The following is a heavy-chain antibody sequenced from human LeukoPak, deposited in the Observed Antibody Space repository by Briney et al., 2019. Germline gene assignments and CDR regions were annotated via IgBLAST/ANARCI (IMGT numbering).Heavy chain of an antibody. CDR1: GFTFNSYA. CDR2: ISGSGGST. J-gene: IGHJ5*02. Sequence: GGSLRLSCAASGFTFNSYAMSWVRQTPGKGLEWVSGISGSGGSTYYADSVKGRFTISRDNSKNTLYLQMNSLRVDDTAVYYCAKDRALVVAATYNWFDPWGQGTPVTVSS. D-gene: IGHD2-15*01. CDR3: AKDRALVVAATYNWFDP. V-gene: IGHV3-23*01.